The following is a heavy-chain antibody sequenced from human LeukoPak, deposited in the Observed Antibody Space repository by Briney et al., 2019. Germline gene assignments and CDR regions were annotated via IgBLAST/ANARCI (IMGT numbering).Heavy chain of an antibody. J-gene: IGHJ4*02. V-gene: IGHV4-59*08. D-gene: IGHD3-16*01. CDR3: ANYGVVLATYGSPSPFVY. CDR1: GGSISSYY. Sequence: SETLSLTCTVSGGSISSYYWSWIRQPPGKGLEWIGYIYYSGITNYNSSLKSRVTMSVDPSKKQFSLKVTSVTAADTAVYYCANYGVVLATYGSPSPFVYWGQGTLVTVSS. CDR2: IYYSGIT.